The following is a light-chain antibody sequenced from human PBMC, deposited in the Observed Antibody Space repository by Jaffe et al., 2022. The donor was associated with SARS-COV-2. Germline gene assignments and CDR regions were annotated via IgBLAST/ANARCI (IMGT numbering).Light chain of an antibody. CDR2: RNN. Sequence: QSVLTQPPSASGTPGQRVTISCSGSRSNVGTNYIYWYQKLPGTAPKLLIYRNNERPSGVPDRFSGSKSGTSASLAISGLRSEDETDYYCAAWDDSLRATVFGGGTRVTVL. CDR3: AAWDDSLRATV. CDR1: RSNVGTNY. J-gene: IGLJ3*02. V-gene: IGLV1-47*01.